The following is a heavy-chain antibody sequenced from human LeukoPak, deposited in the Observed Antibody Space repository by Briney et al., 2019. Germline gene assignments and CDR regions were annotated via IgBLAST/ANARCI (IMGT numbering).Heavy chain of an antibody. D-gene: IGHD1-14*01. CDR1: GFTLSTYA. J-gene: IGHJ4*02. CDR2: ITGSGGST. CDR3: AKPARTDYADY. Sequence: GGSLRLSCAASGFTLSTYAMSWVRQAPGKGLEGGSGITGSGGSTYYADSVKGRFTISRDNSKNTLYLQMNSLRAEDTAVYYCAKPARTDYADYWGQGTLVTVSS. V-gene: IGHV3-23*01.